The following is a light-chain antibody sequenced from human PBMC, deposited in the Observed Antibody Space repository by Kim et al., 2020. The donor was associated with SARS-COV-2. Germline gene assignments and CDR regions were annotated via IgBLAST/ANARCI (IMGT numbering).Light chain of an antibody. CDR1: QSINKW. CDR3: QQYFTFWT. CDR2: STS. J-gene: IGKJ1*01. V-gene: IGKV1-5*03. Sequence: SESIGDRVTITCRASQSINKWLAWYQQKPGKPPKLLVYSTSTLDSGVPSRFSGSGSGTEFTLTISSLQPDDFATYYCQQYFTFWTFGQGTKVDIK.